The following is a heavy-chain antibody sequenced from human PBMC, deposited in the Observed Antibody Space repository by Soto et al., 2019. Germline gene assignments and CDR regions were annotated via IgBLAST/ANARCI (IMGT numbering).Heavy chain of an antibody. CDR1: GASISAPESY. CDR2: ISDSGIT. V-gene: IGHV4-31*03. Sequence: SETLSLTCTVSGASISAPESYWSWVRQHPERGLEWIGYISDSGITNYSPSLRSRVTISADTSKRQFSLNLSSVTAADTALYYCAKGGTSSQWFDPWGQGTMVTVSS. J-gene: IGHJ5*02. CDR3: AKGGTSSQWFDP. D-gene: IGHD2-2*01.